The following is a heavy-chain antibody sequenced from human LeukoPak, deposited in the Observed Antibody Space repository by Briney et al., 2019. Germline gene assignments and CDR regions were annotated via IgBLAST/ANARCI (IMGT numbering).Heavy chain of an antibody. J-gene: IGHJ4*02. CDR3: ARHISEVVSSSGWYGYY. CDR2: IYPGDSDT. CDR1: GYSFTSYW. Sequence: GESLKISCKGSGYSFTSYWIGWVRQMPGKGLEWMGIIYPGDSDTRYSPSFQGQVTISADKSISTAYLQWSSLKASDTAMYYCARHISEVVSSSGWYGYYWGQGTLVTVSS. D-gene: IGHD6-19*01. V-gene: IGHV5-51*01.